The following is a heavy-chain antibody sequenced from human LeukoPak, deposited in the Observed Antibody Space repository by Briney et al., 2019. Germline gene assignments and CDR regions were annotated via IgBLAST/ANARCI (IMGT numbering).Heavy chain of an antibody. CDR2: INHSGST. CDR3: ARRPRGPEGVPDY. D-gene: IGHD1-14*01. J-gene: IGHJ4*02. V-gene: IGHV4-34*01. CDR1: GGSISSYY. Sequence: PSETLSLTCTVSGGSISSYYWSWIRQPPGKGLEWIGEINHSGSTNYNPSLKSRVTISVDTSKNQFSLKLSSVTAADTAVYYCARRPRGPEGVPDYWGQGTLVTVSS.